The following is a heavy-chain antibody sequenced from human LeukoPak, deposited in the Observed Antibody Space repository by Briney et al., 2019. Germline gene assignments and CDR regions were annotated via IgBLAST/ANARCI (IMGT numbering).Heavy chain of an antibody. Sequence: SETLSLTCTVSGGSVTDYYWSWIRQSPGKGLEWIGYIYYTGTSYNPSLKSRVTISVDTSKNQFSLKLSSVTAADTAVYYCARVGATGNDYWGQGTLVTVSS. CDR3: ARVGATGNDY. CDR1: GGSVTDYY. D-gene: IGHD1-26*01. V-gene: IGHV4-59*02. CDR2: IYYTGT. J-gene: IGHJ4*02.